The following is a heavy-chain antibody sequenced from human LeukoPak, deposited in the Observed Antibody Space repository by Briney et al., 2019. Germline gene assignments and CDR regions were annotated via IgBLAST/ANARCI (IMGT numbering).Heavy chain of an antibody. J-gene: IGHJ4*02. CDR1: GFTFSNYA. CDR3: AKDRQTGNHYYFDS. Sequence: GGSLRLSCAASGFTFSNYAMGWVRQTPGKGLEWVSAFSGNGGPTYYADSVKGRFTISRDNSKSTLYLQMNNLRAEDAAVCYCAKDRQTGNHYYFDSWGQGTLVAVSS. D-gene: IGHD1-14*01. CDR2: FSGNGGPT. V-gene: IGHV3-23*01.